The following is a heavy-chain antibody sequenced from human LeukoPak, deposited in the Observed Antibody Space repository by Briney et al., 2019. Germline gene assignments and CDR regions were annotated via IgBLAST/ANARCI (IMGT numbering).Heavy chain of an antibody. J-gene: IGHJ1*01. Sequence: SETLSLTCTVSGGSVSSGSYYWSWIWQPPGTGLEWIGYIYYSGSTNYNPSLKSRVTISVDTSKNQFSLKLSSATAADTAVYYCASLRSGGSFNRYFQHWGQGTLVTVSS. D-gene: IGHD2-15*01. CDR2: IYYSGST. V-gene: IGHV4-61*01. CDR1: GGSVSSGSYY. CDR3: ASLRSGGSFNRYFQH.